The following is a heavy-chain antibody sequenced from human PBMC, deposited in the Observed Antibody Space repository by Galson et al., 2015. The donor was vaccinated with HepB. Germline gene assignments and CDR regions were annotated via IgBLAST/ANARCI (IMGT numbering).Heavy chain of an antibody. CDR1: GFTFSSYA. V-gene: IGHV3-30-3*01. CDR3: AGDDSWCSGGSCYPYYFDY. CDR2: ISYDGSNK. Sequence: SLRLSCAASGFTFSSYAMHWVRQAPGKGLEWVAVISYDGSNKYYADSVKGRFTISRDNSKNTLYLQMNSLRAEDTAVYYCAGDDSWCSGGSCYPYYFDYWGQGTLVTVSS. J-gene: IGHJ4*02. D-gene: IGHD2-15*01.